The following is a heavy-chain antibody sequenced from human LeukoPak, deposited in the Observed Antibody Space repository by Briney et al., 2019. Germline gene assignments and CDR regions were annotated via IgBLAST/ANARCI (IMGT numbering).Heavy chain of an antibody. CDR3: ARDREAMDY. Sequence: SETLSLTCTVSGGSISSGDYYWSWIRQHPGKDLEWIGYIYYSGSTYYNPSLKSRVTISVDTYKNQFSLKLSSVTAADTAVYYCARDREAMDYWGQGTLVTVSS. J-gene: IGHJ4*02. CDR2: IYYSGST. CDR1: GGSISSGDYY. V-gene: IGHV4-31*03. D-gene: IGHD2-2*01.